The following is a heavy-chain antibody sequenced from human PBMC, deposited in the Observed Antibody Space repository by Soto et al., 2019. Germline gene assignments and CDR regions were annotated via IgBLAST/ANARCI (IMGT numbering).Heavy chain of an antibody. J-gene: IGHJ6*02. CDR3: ARDRLRLLWFGELGYYGMDV. D-gene: IGHD3-10*01. CDR1: GFTVSSNY. V-gene: IGHV3-66*01. CDR2: IYSGGST. Sequence: SGGSLRLSCAASGFTVSSNYMSWVRQAPGKGLEWVSVIYSGGSTYYADSVKGRFTISRDNSKNTLYLQMNSLRVEDTAVYYCARDRLRLLWFGELGYYGMDVWGQGTTVTVSS.